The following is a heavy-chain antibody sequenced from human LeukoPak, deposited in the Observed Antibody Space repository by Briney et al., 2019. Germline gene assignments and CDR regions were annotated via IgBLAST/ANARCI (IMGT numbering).Heavy chain of an antibody. Sequence: PGGSLRLSCAASGFTFSSYAMHWVRQAPGKGLEWVAVISYDGSNKYYADSVKGRFTIPRDNSKNTLYLQMNSLRAEDTAVYYCARDRIRSYYYYGMDVWGQGTTVTVSS. D-gene: IGHD3-16*01. J-gene: IGHJ6*02. CDR2: ISYDGSNK. CDR1: GFTFSSYA. CDR3: ARDRIRSYYYYGMDV. V-gene: IGHV3-30-3*01.